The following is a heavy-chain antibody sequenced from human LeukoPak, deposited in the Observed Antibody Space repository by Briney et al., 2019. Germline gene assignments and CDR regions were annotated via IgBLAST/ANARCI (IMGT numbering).Heavy chain of an antibody. D-gene: IGHD2-15*01. CDR3: ARDPGSCSGGSCSFYWYFDL. CDR2: ISYRGTT. Sequence: SETLSLTCSVSGGSISSYYWSWIRQPPGKGLEWIGYISYRGTTKYNPSLKSRVTISFDTSKNQVSLNLTSVTAADTAVYYCARDPGSCSGGSCSFYWYFDLWGRGTLVTVSS. V-gene: IGHV4-59*01. CDR1: GGSISSYY. J-gene: IGHJ2*01.